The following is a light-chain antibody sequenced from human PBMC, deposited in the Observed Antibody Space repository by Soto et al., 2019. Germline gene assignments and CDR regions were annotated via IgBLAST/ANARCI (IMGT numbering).Light chain of an antibody. CDR3: NSYTTNSTWV. V-gene: IGLV2-14*01. Sequence: QSALTQPASVSGSPGQSITISCTGTSSDVGGYNYVSWYQQHPGKAPKLMIYEVSNRPSGVSNRFSGSKSGNTASLTISGLQAEDEATYSCNSYTTNSTWVFGGETKVTVL. CDR2: EVS. J-gene: IGLJ3*02. CDR1: SSDVGGYNY.